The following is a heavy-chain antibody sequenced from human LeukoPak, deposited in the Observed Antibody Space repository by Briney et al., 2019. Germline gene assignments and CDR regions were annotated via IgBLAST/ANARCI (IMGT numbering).Heavy chain of an antibody. CDR3: ARVRWSGKDWFDP. D-gene: IGHD3-3*01. CDR2: ISGYNGNT. J-gene: IGHJ5*02. Sequence: ASVKVSCKASGYTFTNYGISWVRQAPGQRLEWMGWISGYNGNTNYTQKFQGRVTKTTDTSTSTAYMELRSLRSDDTTVYHCARVRWSGKDWFDPWGQGTLVTVSS. CDR1: GYTFTNYG. V-gene: IGHV1-18*01.